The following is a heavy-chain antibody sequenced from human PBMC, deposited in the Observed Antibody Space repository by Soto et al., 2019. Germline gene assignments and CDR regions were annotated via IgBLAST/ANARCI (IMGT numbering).Heavy chain of an antibody. CDR2: ISGSGGST. Sequence: GGSLRLSCAASGFTFSSYAMSWVRQAPGKGLEWVSAISGSGGSTYYADSVKGRFTISRDNSKNTLYLQMNSLRAEDTAVYYCAKDSRVFLEWLLVVSYFDYWGQGTLVTVSS. CDR3: AKDSRVFLEWLLVVSYFDY. CDR1: GFTFSSYA. J-gene: IGHJ4*02. D-gene: IGHD3-3*01. V-gene: IGHV3-23*01.